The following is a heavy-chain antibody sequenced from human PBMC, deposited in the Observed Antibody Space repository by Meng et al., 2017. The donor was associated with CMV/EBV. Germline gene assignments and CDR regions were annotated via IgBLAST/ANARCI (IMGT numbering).Heavy chain of an antibody. CDR2: IIPILGVT. CDR3: TTGPTDLSYFDH. D-gene: IGHD5/OR15-5a*01. J-gene: IGHJ4*02. CDR1: GDAFSNYI. V-gene: IGHV1-69*02. Sequence: CKASGDAFSNYIINWVRQAPGQGLEWMGRIIPILGVTKHAQKFQGRVTVTADKSTSTAYMELSSLRSEDTAMYYCTTGPTDLSYFDHWGQGTLVTVSS.